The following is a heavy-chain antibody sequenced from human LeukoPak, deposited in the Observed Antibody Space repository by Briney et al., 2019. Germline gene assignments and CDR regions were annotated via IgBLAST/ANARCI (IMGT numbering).Heavy chain of an antibody. CDR1: GFTFSSYA. D-gene: IGHD6-13*01. CDR2: ISGSGGST. V-gene: IGHV3-23*01. J-gene: IGHJ5*02. CDR3: AKHRSWYTSRSELDP. Sequence: GGSLRLSCAASGFTFSSYAMSWVRQAPGKGLEWVSAISGSGGSTYHADSVKGRFTISRDNSKNTLYLQMNSLRAEDTAVYYCAKHRSWYTSRSELDPWGQGTLVTVSS.